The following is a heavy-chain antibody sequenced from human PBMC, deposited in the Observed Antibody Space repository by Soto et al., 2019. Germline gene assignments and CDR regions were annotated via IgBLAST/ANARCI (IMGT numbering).Heavy chain of an antibody. J-gene: IGHJ4*02. V-gene: IGHV1-24*01. D-gene: IGHD3-3*01. CDR1: GYTLTELS. CDR2: FDPEDGET. Sequence: ASVKVSCKVSGYTLTELSMHWVRQAPGKGLEWMGGFDPEDGETIYAQKFQGRVTMTEDTSTDTAYMELSSPRSEDTAVYYCAAGVTIFGVVTHYGFDYWGQGTLVTVSS. CDR3: AAGVTIFGVVTHYGFDY.